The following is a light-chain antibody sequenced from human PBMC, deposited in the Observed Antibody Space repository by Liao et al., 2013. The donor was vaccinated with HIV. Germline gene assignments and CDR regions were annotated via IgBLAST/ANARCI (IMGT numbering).Light chain of an antibody. CDR3: QAWDSGTAV. V-gene: IGLV3-1*01. Sequence: SYELTQPPSVSVSPGQTASISCSGDKLGNKYACWYQQKPGQSPALVIYQDTKRPSGIPERFSGSNSGNTATLTISGTQAMDEADYYCQAWDSGTAVFGGGTKLTVL. CDR1: KLGNKY. CDR2: QDT. J-gene: IGLJ3*02.